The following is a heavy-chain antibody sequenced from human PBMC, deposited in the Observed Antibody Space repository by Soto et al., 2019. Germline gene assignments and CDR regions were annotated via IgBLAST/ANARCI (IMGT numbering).Heavy chain of an antibody. V-gene: IGHV3-23*01. D-gene: IGHD3-22*01. CDR3: AKDKIGSSGYYPDY. J-gene: IGHJ4*02. CDR2: ISGSGGST. CDR1: GFTFSSYA. Sequence: PGGSLRLSCAASGFTFSSYAMSWVRQAPGKGLEWVSAISGSGGSTYYADSVKGRFTISRDNSKNTLYLQMNSLRAEDTAVYYRAKDKIGSSGYYPDYWGQGTLVTVS.